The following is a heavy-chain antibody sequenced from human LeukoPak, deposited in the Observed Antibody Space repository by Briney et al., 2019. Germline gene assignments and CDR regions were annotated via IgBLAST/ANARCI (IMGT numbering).Heavy chain of an antibody. D-gene: IGHD1-7*01. J-gene: IGHJ4*02. CDR2: IYGDSDT. Sequence: GESLQISCKASEYIFTDYWIGWVRQMPGKGLEWMGIIYGDSDTRYSPSFQGQVTISADTSINTAYLEWSSLKASDSAMYYCARELSYGPRAGDYWGQGTLVTVSS. V-gene: IGHV5-51*01. CDR3: ARELSYGPRAGDY. CDR1: EYIFTDYW.